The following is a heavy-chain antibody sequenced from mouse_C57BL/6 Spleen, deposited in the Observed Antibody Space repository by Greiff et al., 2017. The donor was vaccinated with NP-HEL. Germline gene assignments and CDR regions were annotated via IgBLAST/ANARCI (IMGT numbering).Heavy chain of an antibody. CDR3: ASENYYGSSYWYFDV. CDR2: ISDGGSYT. J-gene: IGHJ1*03. D-gene: IGHD1-1*01. CDR1: GFTFSSYA. V-gene: IGHV5-4*01. Sequence: EVQLVESGGGLVKPGGSLKLSCAASGFTFSSYAMSWVRQTPEKRLEWVATISDGGSYTYYPDNVKGRFTISRGNAKNNLYLQMSHLKSDDTAMYYCASENYYGSSYWYFDVWGTGTTVTVSS.